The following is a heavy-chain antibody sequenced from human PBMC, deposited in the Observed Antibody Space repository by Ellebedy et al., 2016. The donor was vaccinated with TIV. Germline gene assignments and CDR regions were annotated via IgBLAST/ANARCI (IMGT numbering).Heavy chain of an antibody. J-gene: IGHJ2*01. D-gene: IGHD6-19*01. CDR2: VSGSDGAT. CDR3: ESNQQWPHQISYWYLDL. CDR1: GFSFNTYS. Sequence: PGGSLRLSCTASGFSFNTYSMNWVRQAPGKGPEWVSGVSGSDGATYYGDSVKGRFTISRDNSKNTLYLQMNSLRAEDTAVYYCESNQQWPHQISYWYLDLWGRGTLVTVSS. V-gene: IGHV3-23*01.